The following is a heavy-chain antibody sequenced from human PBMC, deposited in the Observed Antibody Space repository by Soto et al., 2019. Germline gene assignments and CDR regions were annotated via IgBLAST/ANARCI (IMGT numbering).Heavy chain of an antibody. CDR2: IYYSGST. CDR3: ARVPDYYDSSGYYYPYYFDY. J-gene: IGHJ4*02. D-gene: IGHD3-22*01. V-gene: IGHV4-39*07. Sequence: PSETLSLTCTVSGGSISSSSYYWGWIRQPPGKGLEWIGSIYYSGSTYYNPSLKSRVTISVDTSKNQFSLKLSSVTAADTAVYYCARVPDYYDSSGYYYPYYFDYWGQGTLVTVSS. CDR1: GGSISSSSYY.